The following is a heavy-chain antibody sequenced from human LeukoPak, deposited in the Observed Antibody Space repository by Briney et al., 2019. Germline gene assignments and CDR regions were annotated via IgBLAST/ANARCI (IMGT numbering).Heavy chain of an antibody. V-gene: IGHV4-34*01. CDR3: ARCQEGYSYGYDFDY. D-gene: IGHD5-18*01. CDR1: GGSFSGYY. J-gene: IGHJ4*02. CDR2: INHSGST. Sequence: SETLSLTCAVYGGSFSGYYWSWIRQPPGKGLEWIGEINHSGSTNYNPSLKSRVTISVDTSKNQFSLKLSSVTAADTAVYYCARCQEGYSYGYDFDYWGQGTLVTVSS.